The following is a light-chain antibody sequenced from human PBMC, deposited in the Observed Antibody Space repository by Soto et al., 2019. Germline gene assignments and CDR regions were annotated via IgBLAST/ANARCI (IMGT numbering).Light chain of an antibody. CDR2: DVS. Sequence: QSALTQPPSVSGSPGQAVTISCTGTSRDVGDYDFVSWYHQHPGKVPKVISYDVSERPSGVPDRFSGSKSGNTASLTISGLQAEEEAVYYRCSYAGGHTWVFGGGTQLTVL. CDR3: CSYAGGHTWV. CDR1: SRDVGDYDF. J-gene: IGLJ7*01. V-gene: IGLV2-11*01.